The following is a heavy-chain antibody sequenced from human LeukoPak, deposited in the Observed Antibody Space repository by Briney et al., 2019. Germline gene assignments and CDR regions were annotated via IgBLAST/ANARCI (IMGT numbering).Heavy chain of an antibody. CDR1: GYTFTSYA. CDR3: ARAHYGAYYYGMDV. CDR2: INTNTGNP. V-gene: IGHV7-4-1*02. D-gene: IGHD4-17*01. Sequence: GASVKVSCKASGYTFTSYAMNWVRQAPGQGLEWMGWINTNTGNPTYAQGFTGRFVFSLDTSVSTAYLQISSLKAEDTAVYYCARAHYGAYYYGMDVWGQGTTVTVSS. J-gene: IGHJ6*02.